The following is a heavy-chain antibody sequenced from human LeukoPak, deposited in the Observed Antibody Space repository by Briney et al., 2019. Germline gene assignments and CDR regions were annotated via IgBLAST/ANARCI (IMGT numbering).Heavy chain of an antibody. CDR3: ARSTYGRVDY. Sequence: SGRSLRLSCAASGFTFRSYWMHWVRQAPGKGLVWVSRIYSDGSTTIYADSVKGRFTMSRDNAKNTLYLQMNSLRAEDTAVYYCARSTYGRVDYWGQGTLVTVSS. CDR2: IYSDGSTT. CDR1: GFTFRSYW. V-gene: IGHV3-74*01. J-gene: IGHJ4*02. D-gene: IGHD2-2*01.